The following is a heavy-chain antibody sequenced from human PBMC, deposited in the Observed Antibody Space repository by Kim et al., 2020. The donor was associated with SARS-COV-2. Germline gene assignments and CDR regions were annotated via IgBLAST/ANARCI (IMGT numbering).Heavy chain of an antibody. D-gene: IGHD6-13*01. J-gene: IGHJ4*02. Sequence: NPSPKSRVTISVETSKNQFSLKLSSVTAADTAVYYCARRGRGIAAAGDFDYWGQGTLVTVSS. CDR3: ARRGRGIAAAGDFDY. V-gene: IGHV4-39*01.